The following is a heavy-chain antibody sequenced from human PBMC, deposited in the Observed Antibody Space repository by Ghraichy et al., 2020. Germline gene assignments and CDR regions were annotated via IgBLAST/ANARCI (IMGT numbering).Heavy chain of an antibody. J-gene: IGHJ4*02. CDR2: TYYRSKCYY. CDR3: ARDPSVFYYFDQ. Sequence: SETLSLTCAISGDSVSSNTAAWSWIRQSPWRGLEWLGRTYYRSKCYYDYALSVKSRIIIAADTSKNQFSLQLKSVTPEDTAIYYCARDPSVFYYFDQWGQGALVTVSS. V-gene: IGHV6-1*01. CDR1: GDSVSSNTAA.